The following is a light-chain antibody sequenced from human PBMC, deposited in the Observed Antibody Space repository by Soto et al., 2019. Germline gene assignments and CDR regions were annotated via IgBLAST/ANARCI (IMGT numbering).Light chain of an antibody. J-gene: IGKJ4*01. Sequence: EFVLTQSPGTLSLSPGERATLSCRASQTVRNNYLAWYQQKPGQAPRLLIYDASSRATGIPDRFSGGGSGTDFTLTISRLEPEDFAVYYCQKYGRSPLTFGGGTKVDSK. CDR1: QTVRNNY. V-gene: IGKV3-20*01. CDR3: QKYGRSPLT. CDR2: DAS.